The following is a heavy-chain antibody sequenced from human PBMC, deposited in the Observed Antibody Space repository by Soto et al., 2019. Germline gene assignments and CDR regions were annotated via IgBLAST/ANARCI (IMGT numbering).Heavy chain of an antibody. CDR2: ISSSSSYI. CDR1: GFTFSSYS. V-gene: IGHV3-21*01. Sequence: EVQLVESGGGLVKPGGSLRLSCAASGFTFSSYSMNWVRQAPGKGLEWVSSISSSSSYIYYADSVKGRFTISRDNAKNSLYLQMNSLRAEDTAVYYCARDVRGGEWLRLDYYYGMDVWGQWTTVTVSS. CDR3: ARDVRGGEWLRLDYYYGMDV. D-gene: IGHD5-12*01. J-gene: IGHJ6*02.